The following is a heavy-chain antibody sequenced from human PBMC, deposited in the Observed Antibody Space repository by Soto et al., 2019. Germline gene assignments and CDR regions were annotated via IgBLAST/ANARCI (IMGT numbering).Heavy chain of an antibody. Sequence: GGSLRLSCAASGFTFSSYAMSWVPQAPGKGLEWVSAISGSGGSTYYADSVKGRFTISRDNSKNTLYLQMNSLRAEDTAVYYCAKCLAARRYYYYGMDVWGQGTTVTVSS. J-gene: IGHJ6*02. CDR3: AKCLAARRYYYYGMDV. CDR1: GFTFSSYA. D-gene: IGHD6-6*01. CDR2: ISGSGGST. V-gene: IGHV3-23*01.